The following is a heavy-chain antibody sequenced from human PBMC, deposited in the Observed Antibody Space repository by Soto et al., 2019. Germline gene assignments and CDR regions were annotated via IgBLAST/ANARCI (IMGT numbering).Heavy chain of an antibody. CDR1: GDSISSVNW. Sequence: SETLSLTCAVSGDSISSVNWWSWVRQPPGKELEWIGEAYHSGFASYSTSLNSRVTIFLDKSNNQFSLILNSVTAADTAVYFCAGREHSRGLFFTDYWGQGILVTVSS. D-gene: IGHD2-21*01. CDR3: AGREHSRGLFFTDY. V-gene: IGHV4-4*02. CDR2: AYHSGFA. J-gene: IGHJ4*02.